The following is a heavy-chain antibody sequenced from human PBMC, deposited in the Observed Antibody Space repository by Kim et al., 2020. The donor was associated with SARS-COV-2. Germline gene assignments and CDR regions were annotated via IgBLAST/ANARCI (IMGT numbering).Heavy chain of an antibody. V-gene: IGHV3-66*01. CDR2: YSGSSK. Sequence: YSGSSKYYAESVEGTFTIGRNNSNNTMYIQMSSLRAEDTAVYYCARDLDRWGRGTLVTVSS. CDR3: ARDLDR. J-gene: IGHJ2*01.